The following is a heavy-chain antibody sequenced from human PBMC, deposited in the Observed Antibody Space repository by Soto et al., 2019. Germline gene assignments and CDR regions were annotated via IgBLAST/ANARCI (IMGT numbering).Heavy chain of an antibody. J-gene: IGHJ4*02. CDR1: GFTFSSYS. D-gene: IGHD4-17*01. V-gene: IGHV3-21*01. CDR2: ISSSSSYI. CDR3: ARDTTVTSPPFDY. Sequence: GESLKISCAASGFTFSSYSMNWVRQAPGKGLEWVSSISSSSSYIYYADSVKGRFTISRDNAKNSLYLQMNSLRAEDTAVYYCARDTTVTSPPFDYWGQGTLVTVSS.